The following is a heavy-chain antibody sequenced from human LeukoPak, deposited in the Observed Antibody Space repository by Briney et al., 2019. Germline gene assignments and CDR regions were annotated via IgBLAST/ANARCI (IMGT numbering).Heavy chain of an antibody. D-gene: IGHD4-17*01. Sequence: SATLSLTCTVSGDSINSLDLWSWVRQPPGKGLEWIGEMYLSGTTHSNPSVKSRVTISIDMSKNQLSLKLTSVIAADTAVYYCARKYGDHPWGQGTLVTVSS. CDR2: MYLSGTT. CDR1: GDSINSLDL. CDR3: ARKYGDHP. V-gene: IGHV4-4*02. J-gene: IGHJ5*02.